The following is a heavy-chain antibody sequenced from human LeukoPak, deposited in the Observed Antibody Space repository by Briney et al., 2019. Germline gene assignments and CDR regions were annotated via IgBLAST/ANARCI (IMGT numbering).Heavy chain of an antibody. J-gene: IGHJ4*02. Sequence: PGGSLRLSCAASGFTFSSYWMSWVRQAPGKGLEWVANIKQDGSEKYYVDSVKGRFTISRDNAMNSLYLQMNSLRAEDTAVYYCARDLVVVPAATIGPLDYWGQGTLVTVSS. V-gene: IGHV3-7*01. D-gene: IGHD2-2*01. CDR1: GFTFSSYW. CDR2: IKQDGSEK. CDR3: ARDLVVVPAATIGPLDY.